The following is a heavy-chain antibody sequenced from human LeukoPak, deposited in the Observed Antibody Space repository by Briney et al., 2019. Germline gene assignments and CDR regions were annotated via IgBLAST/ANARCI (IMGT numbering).Heavy chain of an antibody. Sequence: GGSLRLSCATSGFTFSSFDMTWVRQAPGKGLEWVSTISVSATNTYYADSVKGRFTISRDNSKNTLYLQMNSLRADDTAVYYCATITSMRVVLISWGQGTLVTVSS. CDR3: ATITSMRVVLIS. CDR1: GFTFSSFD. D-gene: IGHD3-22*01. J-gene: IGHJ1*01. V-gene: IGHV3-23*01. CDR2: ISVSATNT.